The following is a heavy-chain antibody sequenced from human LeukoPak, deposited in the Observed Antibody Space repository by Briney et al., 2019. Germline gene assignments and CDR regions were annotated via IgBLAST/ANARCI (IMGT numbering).Heavy chain of an antibody. V-gene: IGHV4-59*01. CDR3: ARDTPGYSTFDY. J-gene: IGHJ4*02. CDR1: GGSISSYY. Sequence: SETLSLTCTVSGGSISSYYWSWIRQPPGKGLEWIGYIYYSGSTNYNPSLKSRVTISVDTSKNQFSLKLSSVTAADTAVCYCARDTPGYSTFDYWGQGTLVTVSS. CDR2: IYYSGST. D-gene: IGHD6-13*01.